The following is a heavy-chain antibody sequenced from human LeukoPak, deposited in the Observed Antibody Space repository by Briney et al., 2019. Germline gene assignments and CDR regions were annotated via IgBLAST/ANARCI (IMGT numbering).Heavy chain of an antibody. CDR1: GGSISSNNW. Sequence: SETLSLTCAVSGGSISSNNWWWSWVRQLPGKGLEWIGEIYHSGSTNYNPSLKSRVTISVDKTKNQFSLKLSSVTAADTAVYYCARAQPNFRKSYYYGSGIVYWGQGTLVTVSS. V-gene: IGHV4-4*02. CDR2: IYHSGST. CDR3: ARAQPNFRKSYYYGSGIVY. D-gene: IGHD3-10*01. J-gene: IGHJ4*02.